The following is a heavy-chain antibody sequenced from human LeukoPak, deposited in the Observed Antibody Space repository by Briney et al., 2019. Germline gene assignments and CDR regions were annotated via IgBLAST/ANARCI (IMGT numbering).Heavy chain of an antibody. Sequence: GGSLRLSCAASGFTFSSYAMSWVRQAPGKGLEWVSAISGSGGSTYYADSVKGRFTISRDNSKNTLYLQMNSLRAEDTAVYYCANLYYYDSSGYEPFDYWGQGTLVTVSS. CDR2: ISGSGGST. CDR1: GFTFSSYA. D-gene: IGHD3-22*01. V-gene: IGHV3-23*01. CDR3: ANLYYYDSSGYEPFDY. J-gene: IGHJ4*02.